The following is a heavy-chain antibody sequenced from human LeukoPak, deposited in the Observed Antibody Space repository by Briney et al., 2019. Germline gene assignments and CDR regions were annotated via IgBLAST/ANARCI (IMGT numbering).Heavy chain of an antibody. CDR2: ISSSSSYI. CDR3: AREGPYCGGDCYYGGAFDI. D-gene: IGHD2-21*02. J-gene: IGHJ3*02. V-gene: IGHV3-21*01. CDR1: GFTFSSYS. Sequence: GGSLRLSCAASGFTFSSYSMNWVPQAPGKGLEGVSSISSSSSYIYYADSVKGRFTISRDNAKNSLYLQMNSLRAEDTAVYYCAREGPYCGGDCYYGGAFDIWGQGTMVTVSS.